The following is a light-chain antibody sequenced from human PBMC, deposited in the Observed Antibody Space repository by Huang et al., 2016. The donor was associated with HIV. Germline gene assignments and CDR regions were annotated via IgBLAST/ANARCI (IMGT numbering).Light chain of an antibody. V-gene: IGKV1-NL1*01. Sequence: DIQMTQSPSSLSASVGDRVTISCRASQFISNSLAWYQQKPGKAPNLLLSAAARLESEVPSRLSGSGSGTEYTLTISSLQPEDFATYYCQQYYRPPYTFGQGTKLDIK. CDR2: AAA. CDR1: QFISNS. CDR3: QQYYRPPYT. J-gene: IGKJ2*01.